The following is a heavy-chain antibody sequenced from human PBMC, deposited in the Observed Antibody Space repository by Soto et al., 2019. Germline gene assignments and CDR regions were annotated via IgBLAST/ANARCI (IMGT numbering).Heavy chain of an antibody. CDR1: GYTFTVYN. CDR2: INPSADST. V-gene: IGHV1-46*01. J-gene: IGHJ6*02. CDR3: ARAINSRMDV. D-gene: IGHD2-15*01. Sequence: ASVKVSFKASGYTFTVYNMHWVRQAPGQGPEWMGTINPSADSTSYAQKFQGRIAMTRDTSTSTLYMELSSLSSEDSAVYYCARAINSRMDVWGQGTTVTVSS.